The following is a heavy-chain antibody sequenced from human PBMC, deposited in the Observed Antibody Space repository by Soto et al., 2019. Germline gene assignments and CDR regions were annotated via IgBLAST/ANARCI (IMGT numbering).Heavy chain of an antibody. CDR3: ARHRRTTVAKFYFDN. Sequence: NPSETLSLTCTVSGGSISSSSYYWGWIRQPPGKGLEWIGSIYYSGSTYYNPSLKSRVTISVDTSKNQFSLKLTSVTAADTAVYYCARHRRTTVAKFYFDNWGQGALVTVLL. CDR2: IYYSGST. V-gene: IGHV4-39*01. J-gene: IGHJ4*02. CDR1: GGSISSSSYY. D-gene: IGHD4-4*01.